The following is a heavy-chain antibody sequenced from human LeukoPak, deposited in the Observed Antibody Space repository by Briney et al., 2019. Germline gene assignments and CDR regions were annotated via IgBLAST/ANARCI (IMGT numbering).Heavy chain of an antibody. Sequence: GGSLRLSCAASGFTVSSNYMSWVRQAPGKGLEWVSVIYSGGTTYYADSVKGRFTISRDNSKNTLYLQMNSLRAEDTAVYYCARAGSIGYSSGYPHPISFDYWGQGTLVTVSS. J-gene: IGHJ4*02. CDR3: ARAGSIGYSSGYPHPISFDY. CDR1: GFTVSSNY. D-gene: IGHD6-19*01. V-gene: IGHV3-53*01. CDR2: IYSGGTT.